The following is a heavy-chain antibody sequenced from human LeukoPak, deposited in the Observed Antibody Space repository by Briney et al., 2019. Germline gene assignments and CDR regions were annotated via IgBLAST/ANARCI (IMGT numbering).Heavy chain of an antibody. Sequence: PSQTLSLTCAVSGGSISSGGYSWSWIRQPPGKGLEWIGYIYHSGSTYYNPSLKSRVTISVDRSKNQFSLELSSMTAADTAVYYCARVSVTEVAFDIWGQGTMVTVSS. V-gene: IGHV4-30-2*01. J-gene: IGHJ3*02. CDR1: GGSISSGGYS. D-gene: IGHD4-17*01. CDR2: IYHSGST. CDR3: ARVSVTEVAFDI.